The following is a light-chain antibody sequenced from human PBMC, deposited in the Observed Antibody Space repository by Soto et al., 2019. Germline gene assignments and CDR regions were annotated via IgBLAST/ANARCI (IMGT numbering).Light chain of an antibody. J-gene: IGKJ1*01. CDR1: QGISSW. CDR3: QQYHEYW. V-gene: IGKV1D-16*01. Sequence: DIQVTQSPSSLSASVGDRVTVTCRASQGISSWLAWYQKKPGKAPKLLIFAASSLQSGVPSRFSGSGSGTEFTLTISSLQPDDFATYYCQQYHEYWFGQGTKVDIK. CDR2: AAS.